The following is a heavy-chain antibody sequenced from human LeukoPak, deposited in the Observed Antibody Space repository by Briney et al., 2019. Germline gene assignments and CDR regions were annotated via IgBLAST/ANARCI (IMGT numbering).Heavy chain of an antibody. Sequence: SETLSLTCTVSGGSITSYYWSWIRQPPGKGLEWIGFIFYSGSTNYNPSLKSRVTMSVDTSKNQFSLQLSSVTAADTAVYYCARHSSSSPYFHYWGKGALVTVSS. CDR2: IFYSGST. D-gene: IGHD6-6*01. J-gene: IGHJ4*02. CDR3: ARHSSSSPYFHY. V-gene: IGHV4-59*01. CDR1: GGSITSYY.